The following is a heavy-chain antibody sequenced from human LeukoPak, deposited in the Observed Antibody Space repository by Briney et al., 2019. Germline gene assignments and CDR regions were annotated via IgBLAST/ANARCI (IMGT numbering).Heavy chain of an antibody. CDR3: AKKAQYNGNYPLDY. D-gene: IGHD1-26*01. CDR1: GFIFTSYS. CDR2: TSDRGDYT. V-gene: IGHV3-23*01. Sequence: PGGSLRLSCAASGFIFTSYSMSWVRQAPGKGLEWVSGTSDRGDYTYYADSVKGRFTISRDNSKNTLYLQMNSLRAEDTALYFCAKKAQYNGNYPLDYWGQGTLVTVSS. J-gene: IGHJ4*02.